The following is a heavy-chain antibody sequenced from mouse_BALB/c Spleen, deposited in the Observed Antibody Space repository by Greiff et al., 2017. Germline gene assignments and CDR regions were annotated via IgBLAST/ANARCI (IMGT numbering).Heavy chain of an antibody. Sequence: EVKLMESGAELVKPGASVKLSCTASGFNIKDTYMHWVKQRPEQGLEWIGRIDPANGNTKYDPKFQGKATITADTSSNTAYLQLSSLTSEDTAVYYCARYYGPIYYAMDYWGQGTSVTVSS. D-gene: IGHD1-2*01. CDR1: GFNIKDTY. CDR3: ARYYGPIYYAMDY. V-gene: IGHV14-3*02. CDR2: IDPANGNT. J-gene: IGHJ4*01.